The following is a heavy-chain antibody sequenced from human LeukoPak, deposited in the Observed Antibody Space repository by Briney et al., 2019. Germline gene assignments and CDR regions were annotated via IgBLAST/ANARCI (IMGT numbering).Heavy chain of an antibody. V-gene: IGHV1-2*02. D-gene: IGHD3-3*01. CDR2: INPNSGGT. CDR1: GYTFTGCY. Sequence: ASVKVSCKASGYTFTGCYMHWVRQAPGQGLEWMGWINPNSGGTNYAQKFQGRVTMTRDTSISTAYMELSRLRSDDTPVYYCARAADYDFWSGYYGTDAFDIWGQGTMFTVSS. CDR3: ARAADYDFWSGYYGTDAFDI. J-gene: IGHJ3*02.